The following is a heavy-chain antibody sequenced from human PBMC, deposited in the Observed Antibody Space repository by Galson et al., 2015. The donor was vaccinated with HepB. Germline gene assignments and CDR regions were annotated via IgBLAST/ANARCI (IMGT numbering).Heavy chain of an antibody. V-gene: IGHV1-18*01. CDR3: ARANHWNDVKNWFDP. CDR1: GYTFTSYG. CDR2: ISAYNGNT. J-gene: IGHJ5*02. D-gene: IGHD1-1*01. Sequence: SVKVSCKASGYTFTSYGISWVRQAPGQGLEWMGWISAYNGNTNYAQKLQGRVTMTTDTSTSTASMELRSLRSDDTAVYYCARANHWNDVKNWFDPWGQGTLVTVSS.